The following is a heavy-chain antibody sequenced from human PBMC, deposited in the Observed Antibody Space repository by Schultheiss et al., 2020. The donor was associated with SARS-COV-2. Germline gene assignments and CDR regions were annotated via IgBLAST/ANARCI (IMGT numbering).Heavy chain of an antibody. J-gene: IGHJ6*02. CDR3: ARAPSTGPGMDV. CDR2: INPNSGGT. CDR1: GYTFTSYY. D-gene: IGHD1-1*01. V-gene: IGHV1-2*02. Sequence: ASVKVSCKASGYTFTSYYMHWVRQAPGQGLEWMGWINPNSGGTNYAQKFQGRVTMTRDTSISTAYMELSRLRSDDTAVYYCARAPSTGPGMDVWGQGTMVTVSS.